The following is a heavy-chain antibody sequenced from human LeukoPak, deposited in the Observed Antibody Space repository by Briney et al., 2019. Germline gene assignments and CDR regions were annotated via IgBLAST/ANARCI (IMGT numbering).Heavy chain of an antibody. CDR1: GFTFSSYW. V-gene: IGHV3-74*01. Sequence: PGGSLRLSCAASGFTFSSYWMHWVRQAPGKGLVWVSRINSDGISTTYADSVRGRFTISRDNAKNTLYLQMNSLRAEDTAVYYCARGQTYYYDSSGIPLFDYWGQGILVTVSS. CDR2: INSDGIST. J-gene: IGHJ4*02. D-gene: IGHD3-22*01. CDR3: ARGQTYYYDSSGIPLFDY.